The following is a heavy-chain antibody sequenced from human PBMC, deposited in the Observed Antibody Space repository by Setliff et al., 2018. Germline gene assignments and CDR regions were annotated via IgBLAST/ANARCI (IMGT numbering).Heavy chain of an antibody. CDR3: ARESIGRGHWFDP. CDR2: ISTSSTII. CDR1: GFAFTSYD. J-gene: IGHJ5*02. Sequence: LSLTCVTSGFAFTSYDMTWVRRAPGKGLEWISYISTSSTIIYYADSVKGRFTISRDNAKNSLYLQMNSLRAEDTAVYYCARESIGRGHWFDPWGQGTLVTVSS. D-gene: IGHD1-26*01. V-gene: IGHV3-48*03.